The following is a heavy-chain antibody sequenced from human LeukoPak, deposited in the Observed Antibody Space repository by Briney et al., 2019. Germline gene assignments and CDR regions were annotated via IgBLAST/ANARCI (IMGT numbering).Heavy chain of an antibody. V-gene: IGHV3-7*01. CDR2: IKQDGGET. Sequence: PGGSLRLSCAASGFTFSTYWMTWVRQAPGKGLEWVANIKQDGGETYYVDSVKGRFTISRDNAKNSLYLQMNSLRAEDTAVYYCARTRGMDVWGQGTTVTVSS. CDR3: ARTRGMDV. CDR1: GFTFSTYW. J-gene: IGHJ6*02.